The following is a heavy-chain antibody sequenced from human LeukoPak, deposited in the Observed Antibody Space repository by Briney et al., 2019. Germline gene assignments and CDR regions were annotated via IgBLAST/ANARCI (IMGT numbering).Heavy chain of an antibody. CDR1: GGSFSGYY. CDR3: ARAYYYDSSGLVY. V-gene: IGHV4-34*01. J-gene: IGHJ4*02. Sequence: SETLSLTCAVYGGSFSGYYWSWIRQPPGKGLEWIGEINHSGSTNYNPSLKSRVTISVDTSKNQFSLKLSSVTAADTAVYYCARAYYYDSSGLVYWGQGTLVTVSS. CDR2: INHSGST. D-gene: IGHD3-22*01.